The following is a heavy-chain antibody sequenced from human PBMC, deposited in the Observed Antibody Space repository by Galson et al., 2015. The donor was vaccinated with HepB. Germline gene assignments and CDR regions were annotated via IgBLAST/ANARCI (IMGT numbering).Heavy chain of an antibody. D-gene: IGHD3-10*01. V-gene: IGHV1-18*01. J-gene: IGHJ4*02. Sequence: SVKVSCKASGYTFTSYGLSWLRQAPGQGLEYMGWISPYNGNTNYAQKLQGRVTMTTDKSTTTAYMELRSLRSDDTAVYYCALRTGTYPYYFDFWGQGTVVAVSS. CDR3: ALRTGTYPYYFDF. CDR1: GYTFTSYG. CDR2: ISPYNGNT.